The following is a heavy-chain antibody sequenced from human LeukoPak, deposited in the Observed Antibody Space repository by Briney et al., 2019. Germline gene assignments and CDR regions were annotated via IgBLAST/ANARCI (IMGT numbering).Heavy chain of an antibody. CDR3: ARAHSSGRTSDY. Sequence: SETLSLTCTVTGGSVSSGSYYWSWIRQPPGKGLEWIGYIYYSGSTNYNPSLKSRVTISVDTSENQFSLKLSSVTAADTAVYYCARAHSSGRTSDYWGQGTLVTVSS. CDR1: GGSVSSGSYY. J-gene: IGHJ4*02. D-gene: IGHD6-19*01. CDR2: IYYSGST. V-gene: IGHV4-61*01.